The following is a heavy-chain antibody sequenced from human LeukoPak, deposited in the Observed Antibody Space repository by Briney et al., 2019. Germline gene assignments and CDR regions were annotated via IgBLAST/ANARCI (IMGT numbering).Heavy chain of an antibody. D-gene: IGHD5-12*01. CDR3: ARMGGYSGYATH. Sequence: SETLSPTCTVSGGSISTYYWSWIRQPPGKGLEWIGYIHYSGTTNYNPSLKNRVTISLDTSKNQFSLNLSSVTAADTAVYYCARMGGYSGYATHWGQGTLVTVSS. V-gene: IGHV4-59*08. CDR2: IHYSGTT. CDR1: GGSISTYY. J-gene: IGHJ4*02.